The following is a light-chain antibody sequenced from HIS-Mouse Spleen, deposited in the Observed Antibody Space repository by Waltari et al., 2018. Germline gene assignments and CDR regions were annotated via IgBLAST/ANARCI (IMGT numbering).Light chain of an antibody. CDR1: SSDVGSYNL. V-gene: IGLV2-23*03. Sequence: QSALTQPASVSGSPGQSITISCTGTSSDVGSYNLVSGYQQHPGKPPKLMIYEGSKRPSGVSNCFSGSKSGNTASLTISGLQAEDEADYYCCSYAGSSTFLVFGGGTKLTVL. CDR3: CSYAGSSTFLV. CDR2: EGS. J-gene: IGLJ2*01.